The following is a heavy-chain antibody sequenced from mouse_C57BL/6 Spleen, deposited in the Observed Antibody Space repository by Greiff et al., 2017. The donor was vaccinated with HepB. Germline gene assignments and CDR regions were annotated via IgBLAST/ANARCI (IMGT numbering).Heavy chain of an antibody. CDR1: GYTFTSYW. CDR3: ARCDYDYDFDY. CDR2: IYPSDSET. D-gene: IGHD2-4*01. Sequence: QVQLQQPGAELVRPGSSVKLSCKASGYTFTSYWMDWVKQRPGQGLEWIGNIYPSDSETNYNQKFKDKATLTVDKSYSTAYMQLSSLTSEDSAVYYCARCDYDYDFDYWGQGTTLTVSS. J-gene: IGHJ2*01. V-gene: IGHV1-61*01.